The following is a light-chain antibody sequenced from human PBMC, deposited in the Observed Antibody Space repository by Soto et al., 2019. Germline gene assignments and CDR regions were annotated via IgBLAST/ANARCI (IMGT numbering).Light chain of an antibody. Sequence: QSVLTQPPSVSGAPGQRVTISCTGSSSNIGAGYDVHWYQQLPGTAPKLLIYGNSNRPSGVPDRFSGSKSGTSASLPITGLQAEDDADYYCQSYDSSLSGSVFGGGTQLTVL. CDR2: GNS. V-gene: IGLV1-40*01. CDR3: QSYDSSLSGSV. CDR1: SSNIGAGYD. J-gene: IGLJ7*01.